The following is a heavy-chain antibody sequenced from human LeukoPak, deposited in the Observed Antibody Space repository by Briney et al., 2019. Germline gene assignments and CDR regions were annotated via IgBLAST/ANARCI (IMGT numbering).Heavy chain of an antibody. J-gene: IGHJ4*02. CDR3: ARHRMEVAATLTYYFDY. D-gene: IGHD2-15*01. CDR1: GGSISSSSYY. Sequence: SETLSLTCTVSGGSISSSSYYWGWIRQPPGKGLEWIGSIYYSGSTYYNPSLKSRVTISVDTSKNQFSLKLSSVTAADTAVYYCARHRMEVAATLTYYFDYWGQGTLVTVSS. CDR2: IYYSGST. V-gene: IGHV4-39*01.